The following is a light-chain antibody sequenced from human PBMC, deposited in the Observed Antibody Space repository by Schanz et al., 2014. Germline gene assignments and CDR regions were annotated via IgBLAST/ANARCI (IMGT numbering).Light chain of an antibody. CDR3: CSYAGTSTTVP. J-gene: IGLJ2*01. CDR2: EGT. V-gene: IGLV2-23*01. Sequence: QSALTQPASVSGSPGQSITISCTGTSSDVGSYNLVSWYQQHPGKAPKLMIYEGTQRPSGVSDRFSGSKSGNTASLTISGLQAEDEADYHCCSYAGTSTTVPFGGGTKLTVL. CDR1: SSDVGSYNL.